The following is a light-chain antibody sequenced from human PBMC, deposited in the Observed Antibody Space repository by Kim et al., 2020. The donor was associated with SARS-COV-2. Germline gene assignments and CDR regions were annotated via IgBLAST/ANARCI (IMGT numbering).Light chain of an antibody. Sequence: PGKTARITCGENNIGSKSVHWYQQQPGQAPVLVIYYDSDRPSGIPERFSGSNSGNTATLTISRVEAGDEADYYCQVWDSSSDHPVVFGGGTQLTVL. J-gene: IGLJ2*01. V-gene: IGLV3-21*04. CDR1: NIGSKS. CDR3: QVWDSSSDHPVV. CDR2: YDS.